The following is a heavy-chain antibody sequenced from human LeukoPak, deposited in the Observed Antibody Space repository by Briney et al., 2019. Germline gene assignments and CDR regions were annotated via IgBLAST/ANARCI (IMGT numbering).Heavy chain of an antibody. Sequence: ASVKVSCKASGYTFTGYYMHWVRQAPGQGLEWMGWINPNSGGTNYAQKFQGRVTMTRDTSISTAYMELSRLRSDDTPVYYCARDIVVVVAATVGNNWFDPWGQGTLVTVSS. D-gene: IGHD2-15*01. CDR2: INPNSGGT. V-gene: IGHV1-2*02. CDR1: GYTFTGYY. J-gene: IGHJ5*02. CDR3: ARDIVVVVAATVGNNWFDP.